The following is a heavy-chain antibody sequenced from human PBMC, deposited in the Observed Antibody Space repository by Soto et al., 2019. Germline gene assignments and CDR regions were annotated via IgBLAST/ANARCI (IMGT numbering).Heavy chain of an antibody. CDR1: GGSFSGYY. D-gene: IGHD2-2*01. Sequence: SETLSLTCAVYGGSFSGYYWSWIRQPPGKGLEWIGEINHSGITNYNPSLKSRVTISVDTSKNQFSLKLSSVTAADTAVYYCARGREDIVVVPAAMPNRSYYYYYYMDVWGKGTTVTVSS. J-gene: IGHJ6*03. CDR2: INHSGIT. CDR3: ARGREDIVVVPAAMPNRSYYYYYYMDV. V-gene: IGHV4-34*01.